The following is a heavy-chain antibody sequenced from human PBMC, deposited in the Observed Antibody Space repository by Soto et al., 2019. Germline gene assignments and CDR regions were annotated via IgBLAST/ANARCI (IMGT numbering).Heavy chain of an antibody. V-gene: IGHV4-30-4*08. CDR2: IYYSGST. J-gene: IGHJ4*02. D-gene: IGHD4-17*01. CDR1: GGSISSGGYY. Sequence: ASETLSLTCTVSGGSISSGGYYWSWIRQHPGKGLEWIGYIYYSGSTYYNPSLKSRVTISVDTSKNQFSLKLSSVTATDTAVYYCARADYGNDGYYFDFWGQGALVTVSS. CDR3: ARADYGNDGYYFDF.